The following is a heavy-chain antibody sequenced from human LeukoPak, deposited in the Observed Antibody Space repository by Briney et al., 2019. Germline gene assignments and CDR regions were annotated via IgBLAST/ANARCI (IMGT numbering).Heavy chain of an antibody. CDR3: ARRQLVGGFDY. CDR2: IKEEGSEK. D-gene: IGHD6-13*01. J-gene: IGHJ4*02. Sequence: GGSLRLSCAASGFSFSSYWMGWVRQAAGKGLEWVAKIKEEGSEKYYVDSVKGRFTISRDNAKNSLYLQMNSLRAEDTAVYYCARRQLVGGFDYWGQGILVTVSS. V-gene: IGHV3-7*01. CDR1: GFSFSSYW.